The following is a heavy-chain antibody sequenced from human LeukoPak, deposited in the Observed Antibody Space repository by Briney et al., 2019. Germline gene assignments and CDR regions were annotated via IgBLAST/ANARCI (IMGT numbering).Heavy chain of an antibody. Sequence: PGSSLRLSCAASGFTFSSHGMHWVRQAPGKGLECVAVISYDGSNKYYADSVKGRFTISRDNSKNTLYLQMNSLRAEDTAVYYCAKDKYDILTGYANWGKGTLVTVSS. CDR1: GFTFSSHG. V-gene: IGHV3-30*18. CDR2: ISYDGSNK. D-gene: IGHD3-9*01. CDR3: AKDKYDILTGYAN. J-gene: IGHJ4*02.